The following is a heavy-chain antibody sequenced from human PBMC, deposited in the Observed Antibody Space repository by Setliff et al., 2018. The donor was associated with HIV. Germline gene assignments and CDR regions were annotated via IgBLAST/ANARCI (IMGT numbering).Heavy chain of an antibody. J-gene: IGHJ4*02. Sequence: ASVKVSCKASGYIFTDYYLHWVRQAPGQGLEWMGVINPSGGAADFAQRFRDRLAMTTDTSTSTVFLELSSLRSEDTAIYYCARVYCSTRSCVDEWYFDYWGQGTLVT. V-gene: IGHV1-46*01. CDR1: GYIFTDYY. CDR2: INPSGGAA. D-gene: IGHD2-2*01. CDR3: ARVYCSTRSCVDEWYFDY.